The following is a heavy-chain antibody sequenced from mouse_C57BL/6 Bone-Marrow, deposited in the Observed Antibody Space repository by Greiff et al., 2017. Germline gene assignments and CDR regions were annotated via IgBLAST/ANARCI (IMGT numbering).Heavy chain of an antibody. CDR2: IYPGSGST. V-gene: IGHV1-55*01. D-gene: IGHD1-1*01. J-gene: IGHJ1*03. CDR1: GYTFTSYW. CDR3: ARGVYYYGSSYWYFDV. Sequence: QVQLKESGAELVKPGASVKMSCKASGYTFTSYWITWVKQRPGQGLEWIGDIYPGSGSTNYNEKFKSKATLTVDTSSSTAYMQLSSLTSEDSAVYYCARGVYYYGSSYWYFDVWGTGTTVTVSS.